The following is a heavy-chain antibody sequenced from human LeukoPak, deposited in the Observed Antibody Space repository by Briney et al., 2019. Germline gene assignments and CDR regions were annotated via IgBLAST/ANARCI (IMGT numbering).Heavy chain of an antibody. CDR1: GYTFTSYG. J-gene: IGHJ4*02. Sequence: GASVKVSCKASGYTFTSYGISWVRQAPGQGLEWMGWISAYNGNTNSAQKLQDRVTMTTDTSTSTAYMELRSLRSDDTAVYYCARVSSLAAAGPHFDYWGQGTLVTVSS. CDR2: ISAYNGNT. D-gene: IGHD6-13*01. CDR3: ARVSSLAAAGPHFDY. V-gene: IGHV1-18*01.